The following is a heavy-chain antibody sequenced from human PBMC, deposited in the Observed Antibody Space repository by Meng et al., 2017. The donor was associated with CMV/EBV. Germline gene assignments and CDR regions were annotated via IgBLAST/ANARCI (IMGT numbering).Heavy chain of an antibody. D-gene: IGHD2-2*01. CDR3: AREWVVPAAIDWFDP. V-gene: IGHV1-2*02. CDR1: GYPFTGYY. J-gene: IGHJ5*02. Sequence: SGYPFTGYYMHWVRQAPGQGLEWMGWIHPNSGGTNYAQKFQGRVTMTRDTSISTAYMELSRLRSDDTAVYYCAREWVVPAAIDWFDPWGQGTLVTVSS. CDR2: IHPNSGGT.